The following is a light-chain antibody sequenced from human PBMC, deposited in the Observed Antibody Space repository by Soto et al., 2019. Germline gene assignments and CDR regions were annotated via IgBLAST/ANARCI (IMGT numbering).Light chain of an antibody. CDR1: QGIRNF. J-gene: IGKJ2*01. CDR3: LQHNIYPHS. CDR2: AGS. Sequence: DIPMTQSPSAMSAYVGDRVTITCRASQGIRNFLVWFQHKPGKVPKRMIYAGSSLQTGVPSRFSGSGSGTEFTLTISSMQTEAFATFYCLQHNIYPHSCDQATKLEIK. V-gene: IGKV1-17*03.